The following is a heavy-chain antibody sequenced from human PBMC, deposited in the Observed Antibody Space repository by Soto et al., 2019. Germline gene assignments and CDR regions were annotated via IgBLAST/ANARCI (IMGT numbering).Heavy chain of an antibody. CDR2: IYYSGST. V-gene: IGHV4-39*01. CDR3: AGWYYYDSSGRNYYYGMDV. Sequence: SETLSLTCTVSGGSISSSSYYWGWIRQPPGKGLEWIGSIYYSGSTYYNPSLKSRVTISVDTSKNQFSLKLSTVTAADKAVYYCAGWYYYDSSGRNYYYGMDVWGQGTTVTVSS. D-gene: IGHD3-22*01. CDR1: GGSISSSSYY. J-gene: IGHJ6*02.